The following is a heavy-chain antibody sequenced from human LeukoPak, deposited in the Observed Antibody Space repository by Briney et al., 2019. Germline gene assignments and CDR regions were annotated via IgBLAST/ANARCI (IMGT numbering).Heavy chain of an antibody. CDR2: IKCDGSEK. Sequence: GGSLRLSCAASGFTFSSSWMHWVCQAPEKGLEWVADIKCDGSEKYYVDSVKGRLTISRDNAKNSLYLQVNSLRAEDIRSGSYSLIDYWGQGTLVTVSS. CDR3: SLIDY. V-gene: IGHV3-52*01. D-gene: IGHD3-10*01. J-gene: IGHJ4*02. CDR1: GFTFSSSW.